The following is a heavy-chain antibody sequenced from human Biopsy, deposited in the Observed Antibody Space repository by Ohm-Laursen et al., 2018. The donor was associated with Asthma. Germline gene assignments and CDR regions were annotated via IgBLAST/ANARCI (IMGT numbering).Heavy chain of an antibody. CDR2: SDHRGNT. CDR3: ARGPEWSGLDI. J-gene: IGHJ6*02. D-gene: IGHD3-3*01. CDR1: GGSFTHYF. Sequence: SDTLSLTWAISGGSFTHYFWTWIRQPPGKGLEWIGESDHRGNTNTNPTLKSRVTISKDKSANEFSLKMRSVTAANTAIYYCARGPEWSGLDIWGQGTTVTVSS. V-gene: IGHV4-34*01.